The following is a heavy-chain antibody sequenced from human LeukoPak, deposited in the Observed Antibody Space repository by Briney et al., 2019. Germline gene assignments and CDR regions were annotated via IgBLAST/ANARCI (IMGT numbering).Heavy chain of an antibody. CDR1: GGTFSSYA. CDR2: IIPIFGTA. Sequence: SVKVSCKASGGTFSSYAISWVRQAPGQGLEWMGGIIPIFGTANYAQKFQGRVTMTEDTSTDTAYMELSSLRSEDTAVYYCATAGIVVVPANDAFDIWGQGTMVTVSS. CDR3: ATAGIVVVPANDAFDI. J-gene: IGHJ3*02. V-gene: IGHV1-69*06. D-gene: IGHD2-2*01.